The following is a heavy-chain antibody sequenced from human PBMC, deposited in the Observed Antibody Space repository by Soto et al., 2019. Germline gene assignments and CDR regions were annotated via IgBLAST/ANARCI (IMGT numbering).Heavy chain of an antibody. J-gene: IGHJ5*02. D-gene: IGHD5-18*01. CDR1: AYSISSGYY. CDR3: AGGYGRFDP. V-gene: IGHV4-38-2*01. CDR2: VSHSGST. Sequence: SETMWFTCAVSAYSISSGYYWGWIRQPSPQRLGCTGSVSHSGSTYYYPSFKSRVTIPLDTSNNQLSLKLSPVTAADTAVYYCAGGYGRFDPRGQGTLVTVSS.